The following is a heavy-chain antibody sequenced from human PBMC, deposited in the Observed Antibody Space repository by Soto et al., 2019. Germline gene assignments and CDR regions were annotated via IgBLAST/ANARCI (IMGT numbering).Heavy chain of an antibody. Sequence: QVQLVQSGAEVKKPGSSVKVSCKASGGTFSSYAISWVRQAPGQGLEWMGGIIPIFGTANYAQKFQGRVTITADESTSTAYRELSSLRSEDTAVYYCARAWGLGYSSSSLWFDPWGQGTLVTVSS. V-gene: IGHV1-69*01. CDR1: GGTFSSYA. CDR3: ARAWGLGYSSSSLWFDP. J-gene: IGHJ5*02. CDR2: IIPIFGTA. D-gene: IGHD6-6*01.